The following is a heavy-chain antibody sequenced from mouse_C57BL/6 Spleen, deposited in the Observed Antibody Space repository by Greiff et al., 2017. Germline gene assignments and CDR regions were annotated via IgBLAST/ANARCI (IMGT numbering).Heavy chain of an antibody. CDR2: IDPSDSYT. J-gene: IGHJ4*01. D-gene: IGHD2-14*01. CDR3: ARRYENAMDD. Sequence: QVQLQQPGAELVMPGASVKLSCKASGYTFTSYWMHWVKQRPGQGLEWIGEIDPSDSYTNYNQKFKGKSTLTVDKTSSTAYIQLSSLTSEDSAVYYCARRYENAMDDWGQGTSVTVSS. V-gene: IGHV1-69*01. CDR1: GYTFTSYW.